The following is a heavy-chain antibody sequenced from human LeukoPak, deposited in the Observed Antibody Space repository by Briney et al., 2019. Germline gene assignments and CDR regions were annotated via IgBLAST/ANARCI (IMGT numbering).Heavy chain of an antibody. D-gene: IGHD3-10*01. CDR3: AKYGSGNDAFDI. CDR1: GFTFSSYA. CDR2: ISGSGGST. J-gene: IGHJ3*02. V-gene: IGHV3-23*01. Sequence: GGSLRLSCAASGFTFSSYAMSWVRQAPGKGLEWVSAISGSGGSTYYADSVKGRFTISRDNSKITLYLQMNSLRAEDTAVYYCAKYGSGNDAFDIWGQGTMVTVSS.